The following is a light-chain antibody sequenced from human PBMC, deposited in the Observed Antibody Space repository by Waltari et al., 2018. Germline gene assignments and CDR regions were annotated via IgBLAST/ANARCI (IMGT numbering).Light chain of an antibody. CDR2: DVS. Sequence: QSALTQPASVSGSPGQSVTIFCAGTSTDVGGYTSVSGYQEHPGQAPRVIIYDVSDRPSGVSDRFSGSKSGNTASLTISGLQAEDEADYYCSSQSSNDVVLFGGGTKLTVL. CDR3: SSQSSNDVVL. V-gene: IGLV2-14*01. CDR1: STDVGGYTS. J-gene: IGLJ2*01.